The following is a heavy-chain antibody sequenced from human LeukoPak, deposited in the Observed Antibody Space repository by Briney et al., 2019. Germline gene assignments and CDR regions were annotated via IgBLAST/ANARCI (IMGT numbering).Heavy chain of an antibody. CDR2: INHSGST. V-gene: IGHV4-34*01. J-gene: IGHJ4*02. Sequence: KSSETLSLTCAVYGGSFSAYYWTWIRQPPGKGLEWIGEINHSGSTNYNPSLKSRVTISVDTSKNQFSLKLSSVTVADTAVYYCATSVHWGQGTLVTVSS. CDR1: GGSFSAYY. D-gene: IGHD5/OR15-5a*01. CDR3: ATSVH.